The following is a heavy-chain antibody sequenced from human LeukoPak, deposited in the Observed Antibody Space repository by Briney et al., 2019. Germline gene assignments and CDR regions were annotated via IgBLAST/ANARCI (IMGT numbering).Heavy chain of an antibody. Sequence: GGSLRLSCAASGFTFSSYAMSWVRQAPGKGLEWVSIISTAGTTYSAYSVTGRFTLSRDNSKHTVYLQVNSLRDEHTAVYYCERVLEAENTSYVDSWGEGTMVTVSS. J-gene: IGHJ4*02. CDR3: ERVLEAENTSYVDS. D-gene: IGHD1-1*01. V-gene: IGHV3-66*01. CDR2: ISTAGTT. CDR1: GFTFSSYA.